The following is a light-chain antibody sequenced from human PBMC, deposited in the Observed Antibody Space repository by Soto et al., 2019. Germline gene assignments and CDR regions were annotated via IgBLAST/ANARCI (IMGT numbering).Light chain of an antibody. CDR2: EVT. V-gene: IGLV2-8*01. CDR3: SSYAAINNYV. J-gene: IGLJ1*01. CDR1: SNDVGAYNY. Sequence: QSALTQPPSASGSPGQSVTISCTGTSNDVGAYNYVSWYQQHPGKAPKLMIYEVTKRPSGVPDRFSGSKSGNTASLTVSGLQAEDEADYYCSSYAAINNYVFGTGTQLTVL.